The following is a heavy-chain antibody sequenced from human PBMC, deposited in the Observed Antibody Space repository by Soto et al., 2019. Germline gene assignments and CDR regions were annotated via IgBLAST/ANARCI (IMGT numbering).Heavy chain of an antibody. D-gene: IGHD4-17*01. V-gene: IGHV1-69*12. CDR1: GGTFSSYA. Sequence: QVQLVQSGAEVKKPGSSVKVSCKASGGTFSSYAISWVRQAPGQGLEWMGGIIPIFGTANYAQKFQGRVTITADESTSTAYMELSSLSSEDTAVYYCARYSSSDDYGPWGYYYYGMDVWGQGTTVTVSS. CDR2: IIPIFGTA. CDR3: ARYSSSDDYGPWGYYYYGMDV. J-gene: IGHJ6*02.